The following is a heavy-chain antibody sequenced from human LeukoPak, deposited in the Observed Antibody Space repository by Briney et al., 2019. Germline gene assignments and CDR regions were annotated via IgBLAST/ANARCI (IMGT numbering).Heavy chain of an antibody. CDR3: ARVEAYYYDSSGWGNLDY. D-gene: IGHD3-22*01. V-gene: IGHV1-2*06. Sequence: ASVKVSCKASGYTFTGYYMHWVRQAPGQGLEWVGRINPNSGGTNYAQKFQGRVTMTRDTSISTAYMELSRLRSDDTAVYYCARVEAYYYDSSGWGNLDYWGQGTLVTVSS. J-gene: IGHJ4*02. CDR2: INPNSGGT. CDR1: GYTFTGYY.